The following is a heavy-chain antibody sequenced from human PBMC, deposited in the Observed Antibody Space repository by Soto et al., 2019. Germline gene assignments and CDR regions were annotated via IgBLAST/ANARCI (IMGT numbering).Heavy chain of an antibody. CDR2: IAYRGST. Sequence: QVQLQESGPGLVKPSQTLSLTCTVSGGSISSGNYYWSWIRQPPGKGLEWIGFIAYRGSTYYSTSLKCRVTISVDTSNSQFSRNLSFATAADTTVYYCATMGTPATGLYFFAYWGQGSLVTVSS. CDR1: GGSISSGNYY. D-gene: IGHD2-15*01. J-gene: IGHJ4*02. V-gene: IGHV4-30-4*01. CDR3: ATMGTPATGLYFFAY.